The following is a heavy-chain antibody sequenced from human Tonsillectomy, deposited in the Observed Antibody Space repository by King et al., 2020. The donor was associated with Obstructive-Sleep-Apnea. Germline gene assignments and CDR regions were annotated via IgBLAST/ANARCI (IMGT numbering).Heavy chain of an antibody. D-gene: IGHD2-2*01. J-gene: IGHJ3*02. CDR3: ARERWCSSTSCYYAFDI. CDR2: ISSSSSYI. V-gene: IGHV3-21*01. Sequence: VQLVESGGGLVKPGGSLRLSCAASGFTFSSYSMNWVRQAPGKGLEWVSSISSSSSYIYYADSVKGRFTISRDNAKNSLYLQMNSLRAEDTAVYYCARERWCSSTSCYYAFDIWGQGTMVTVSS. CDR1: GFTFSSYS.